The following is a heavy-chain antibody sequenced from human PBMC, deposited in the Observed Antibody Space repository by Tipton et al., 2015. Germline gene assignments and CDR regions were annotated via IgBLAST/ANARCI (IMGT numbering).Heavy chain of an antibody. J-gene: IGHJ4*02. CDR2: ITYDGRNK. Sequence: SLRLSCAASGFTFSSYVMHWVRQAPGKGLEWVALITYDGRNKSYGDSVKGRFTISRDNAKNSLFLQMNSLRAEDTAVYYCARDSAVSACFDFWGQGNLVTVSS. CDR1: GFTFSSYV. CDR3: ARDSAVSACFDF. V-gene: IGHV3-30*03. D-gene: IGHD6-19*01.